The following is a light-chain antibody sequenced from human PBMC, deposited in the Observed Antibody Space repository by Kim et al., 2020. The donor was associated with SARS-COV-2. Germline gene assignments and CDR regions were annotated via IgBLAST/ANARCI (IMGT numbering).Light chain of an antibody. CDR1: QGINTY. Sequence: DIQMTQSPSSLSASVGDRVTITCRASQGINTYLAWYQQKPGKVPKLLIYGASALHSGVPSRFSGSGSGTDFTLTISSLQPEDVATYYCQKYNSAPWTFGQGTKFDIK. J-gene: IGKJ1*01. CDR3: QKYNSAPWT. V-gene: IGKV1-27*01. CDR2: GAS.